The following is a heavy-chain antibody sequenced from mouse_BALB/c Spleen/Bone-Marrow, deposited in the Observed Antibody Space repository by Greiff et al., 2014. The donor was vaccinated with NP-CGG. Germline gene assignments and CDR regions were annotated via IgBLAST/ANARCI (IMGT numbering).Heavy chain of an antibody. Sequence: EVQLQQSGAELVKPGASVKLSCTASGFNIKDTYMHWVKQRPEQGLEWIGRIDPANGNTKYDPKFQGKATITADTSSNTAYLQLSSLTSEDTAVYYCAFYNYGSSLFAYWGQGTLVTVSA. CDR1: GFNIKDTY. CDR3: AFYNYGSSLFAY. D-gene: IGHD1-1*01. CDR2: IDPANGNT. V-gene: IGHV14-3*02. J-gene: IGHJ3*01.